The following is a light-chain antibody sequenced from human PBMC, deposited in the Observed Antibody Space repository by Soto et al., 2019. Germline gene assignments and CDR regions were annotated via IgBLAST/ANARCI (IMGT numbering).Light chain of an antibody. V-gene: IGLV2-14*01. J-gene: IGLJ1*01. Sequence: LTQPASVSGSPGQSITISCTGTSSDIGRYNYVSWYQQYPGKAPKFMIYDVSNRPSGVSNRFSGSKSGNTASLTISGLQAEDEADYYSSSYISCGTYVFGTGTKVMVL. CDR1: SSDIGRYNY. CDR2: DVS. CDR3: SSYISCGTYV.